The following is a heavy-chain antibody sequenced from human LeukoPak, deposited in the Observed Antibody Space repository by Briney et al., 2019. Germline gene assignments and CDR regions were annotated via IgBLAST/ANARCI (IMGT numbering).Heavy chain of an antibody. J-gene: IGHJ4*02. Sequence: LPGGSLRLSCAASGFTFSSYGMHWVRQAPGKGLEWVAVIWYDRSNKYYADSVKGRFTISRDNSKNTLYLQMNSLRAEDTAVYYCARDYIRWLRSGGYFDYWGQGTLVTVSS. CDR3: ARDYIRWLRSGGYFDY. D-gene: IGHD5-12*01. CDR1: GFTFSSYG. CDR2: IWYDRSNK. V-gene: IGHV3-33*01.